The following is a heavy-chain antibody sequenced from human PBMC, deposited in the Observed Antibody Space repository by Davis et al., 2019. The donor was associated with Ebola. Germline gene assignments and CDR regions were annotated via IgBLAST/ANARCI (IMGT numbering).Heavy chain of an antibody. D-gene: IGHD3-16*02. CDR1: GGTFSSYA. J-gene: IGHJ4*02. CDR2: IIPIFGTA. V-gene: IGHV1-69*13. Sequence: SVKVSCKASGGTFSSYAISWVRQAPGQGPEWMGGIIPIFGTANYAQKFQGRVTITADESTSTAYMELSSLRSEDTAVYYCARGPDDYVWGSYRQYWGQGTLVTVSS. CDR3: ARGPDDYVWGSYRQY.